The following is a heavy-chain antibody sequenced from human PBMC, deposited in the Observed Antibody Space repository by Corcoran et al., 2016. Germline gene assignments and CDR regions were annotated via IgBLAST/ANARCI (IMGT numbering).Heavy chain of an antibody. CDR3: ARVSYQLPLGWFDP. CDR1: GGSISSSSYY. Sequence: QLQLQESGPGLVKPSETLSLTCTVSGGSISSSSYYWGWIRQPPGKGLEWIGSIYYSGSTYYNPSLKSRVTISVDTSKNQFSLKLSSVTAADTAVYYCARVSYQLPLGWFDPWGQGTLVTVSS. V-gene: IGHV4-39*07. CDR2: IYYSGST. D-gene: IGHD2-2*01. J-gene: IGHJ5*02.